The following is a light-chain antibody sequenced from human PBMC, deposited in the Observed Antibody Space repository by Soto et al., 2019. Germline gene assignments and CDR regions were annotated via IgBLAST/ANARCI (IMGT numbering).Light chain of an antibody. CDR2: LGS. CDR1: QSLLHTNGYNY. J-gene: IGKJ3*01. CDR3: IQTLQTPPT. Sequence: DIVMTQSPLSLPVTPGEPASITCRSSQSLLHTNGYNYLDWCLQKPGQSPQLLIYLGSNRASGVPDRFSGSGSGTDFTLNISRVEAEDFGVYYCIQTLQTPPTFGPGTKVEI. V-gene: IGKV2-28*01.